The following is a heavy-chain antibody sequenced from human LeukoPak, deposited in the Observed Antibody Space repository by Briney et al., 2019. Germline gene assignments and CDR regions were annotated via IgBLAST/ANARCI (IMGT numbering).Heavy chain of an antibody. CDR2: ISSSSSTI. V-gene: IGHV3-48*01. D-gene: IGHD2-15*01. CDR1: GFTFSSYS. CDR3: ASQYCSGGSCYQGTSNY. Sequence: GGSLRLSCAASGFTFSSYSMSWVRQAPGKGLEWVSYISSSSSTIYYADSVKGRFTISRDNAKNSLYLQMNSLRAEDTAVYYCASQYCSGGSCYQGTSNYWGQGTLVTVSS. J-gene: IGHJ4*02.